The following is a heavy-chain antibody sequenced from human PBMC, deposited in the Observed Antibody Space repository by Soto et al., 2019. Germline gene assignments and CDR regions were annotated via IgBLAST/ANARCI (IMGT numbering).Heavy chain of an antibody. D-gene: IGHD3-22*01. CDR2: IKQDGSEK. CDR3: ARRIFMIDPYYFDY. Sequence: GSLRLSCAASGFTFSSYWMSWVRQAPGKRLEWVANIKQDGSEKYYVDSVKGRFTISRDNAKNSLYLQMNSLRAEDTAVYYCARRIFMIDPYYFDYWGQGTLVTVSS. J-gene: IGHJ4*02. CDR1: GFTFSSYW. V-gene: IGHV3-7*01.